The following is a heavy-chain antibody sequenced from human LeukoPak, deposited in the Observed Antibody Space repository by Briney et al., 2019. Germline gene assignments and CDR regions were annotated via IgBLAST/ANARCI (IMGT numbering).Heavy chain of an antibody. D-gene: IGHD3-22*01. CDR1: GGSISSYY. J-gene: IGHJ3*02. V-gene: IGHV4-59*01. CDR2: IYYSGST. CDR3: ARVSYYYDRSGYSTICAFDI. Sequence: SETLSLTCTVSGGSISSYYWSWIRQPPGTGLEWIGYIYYSGSTNYNPSLKSRVTISVDTSKNQFSLKLSSVTAADTAVYYCARVSYYYDRSGYSTICAFDIWGQGTMVTVSS.